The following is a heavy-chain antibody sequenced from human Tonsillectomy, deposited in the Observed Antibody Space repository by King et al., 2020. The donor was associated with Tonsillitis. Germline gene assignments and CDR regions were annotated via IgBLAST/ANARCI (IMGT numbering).Heavy chain of an antibody. D-gene: IGHD3-10*01. CDR2: IIPMFATP. V-gene: IGHV1-69*01. CDR1: GGTFSTSN. J-gene: IGHJ4*02. CDR3: TNDRGNGSGSPYFDY. Sequence: VQLMQSGAEVKKPGSSVKVSCKASGGTFSTSNINWVRQAPGRGLEWMGGIIPMFATPNYAQKFQGRVTIIADESTDTASMKLGSLRSEDTAVYYCTNDRGNGSGSPYFDYWGQGTLVTVSS.